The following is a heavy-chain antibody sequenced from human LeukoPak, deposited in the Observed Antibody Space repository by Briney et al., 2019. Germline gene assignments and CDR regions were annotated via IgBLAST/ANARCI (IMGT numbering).Heavy chain of an antibody. J-gene: IGHJ6*03. CDR3: ARTVVALYYYYYYYMDV. D-gene: IGHD2-15*01. Sequence: SETLSLTCTVSGGTISSSSYYWGWIRQPPGKGLEWIGSIYYSGSTYYNPSLKSRVTISVDTSKNQFSLKLSSVTAADTAVYSCARTVVALYYYYYYYMDVWGKGTTVTVSS. V-gene: IGHV4-39*01. CDR1: GGTISSSSYY. CDR2: IYYSGST.